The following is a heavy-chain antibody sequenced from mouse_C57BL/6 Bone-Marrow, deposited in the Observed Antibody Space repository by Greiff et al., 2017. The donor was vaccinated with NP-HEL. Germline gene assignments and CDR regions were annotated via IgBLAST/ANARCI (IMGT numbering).Heavy chain of an antibody. CDR3: ARSYGYPAWFAY. J-gene: IGHJ3*01. CDR2: IDPSDSET. CDR1: GYTFTSYW. Sequence: VQLQQPGAELVRPGSSVKLSCKASGYTFTSYWMHWVKQRPIQGLEWIGNIDPSDSETHYNQKFKDKATLTVDKSSSTAYMQLSSLTSEDSAVYYCARSYGYPAWFAYWGQGTLVTVSA. V-gene: IGHV1-52*01. D-gene: IGHD2-2*01.